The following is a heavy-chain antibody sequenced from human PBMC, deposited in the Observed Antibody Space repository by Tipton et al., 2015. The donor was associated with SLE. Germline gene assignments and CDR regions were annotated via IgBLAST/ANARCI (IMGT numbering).Heavy chain of an antibody. D-gene: IGHD1-26*01. CDR1: GGSISGHY. Sequence: TLSLTCAVSGGSISGHYWSWFRQSPEKGLEWIGYIYYSGSTNYNPSLKSRVTISVDTSKNQFSLKVSSVTAADTAVYYCARVRLGDSQHHFDYWGQGTLVTVSP. CDR2: IYYSGST. J-gene: IGHJ4*02. CDR3: ARVRLGDSQHHFDY. V-gene: IGHV4-59*11.